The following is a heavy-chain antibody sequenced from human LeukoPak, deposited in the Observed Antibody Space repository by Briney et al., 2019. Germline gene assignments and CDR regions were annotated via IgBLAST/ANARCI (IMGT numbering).Heavy chain of an antibody. CDR2: IYYSGST. J-gene: IGHJ3*02. CDR3: AREGYHDADAFDI. CDR1: GGSISSSSYY. V-gene: IGHV4-61*01. Sequence: SETLSLTCTVSGGSISSSSYYWSWIRQPPGKGLEWIGYIYYSGSTNYNPSLKSRVTISVDTSKNQFSLKLSSVTAADTAVYYCAREGYHDADAFDIWGQGTMVTVSS. D-gene: IGHD3-22*01.